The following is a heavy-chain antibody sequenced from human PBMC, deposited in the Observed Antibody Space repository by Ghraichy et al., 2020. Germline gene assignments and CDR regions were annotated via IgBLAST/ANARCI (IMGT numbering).Heavy chain of an antibody. CDR3: ARNGGRWLHDAFDI. Sequence: SETLSLTCTVSGGSISSTTYYWGWIRQPPGKGLEWIACIYYDGNTFYKPSLKSRVTISVDTSKNEFSLKLSSVTAADTAVYYCARNGGRWLHDAFDIWGHGTMVTVSS. CDR2: IYYDGNT. V-gene: IGHV4-39*01. D-gene: IGHD5-24*01. J-gene: IGHJ3*02. CDR1: GGSISSTTYY.